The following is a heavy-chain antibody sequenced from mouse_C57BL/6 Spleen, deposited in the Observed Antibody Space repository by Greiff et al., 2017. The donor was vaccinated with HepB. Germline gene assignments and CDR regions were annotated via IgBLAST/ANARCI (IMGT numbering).Heavy chain of an antibody. Sequence: VQLQQSGAELVRPGASVTLSCKASGYTFTDYEMHWVKQTPVHGLEWIGAIDPETGGTAYNQKFKGKAILTADKSSSTAYMELRSLTSEDSAVYYCTSSSHYYAMDYWSQGTSVTVSS. CDR2: IDPETGGT. J-gene: IGHJ4*01. CDR1: GYTFTDYE. V-gene: IGHV1-15*01. CDR3: TSSSHYYAMDY.